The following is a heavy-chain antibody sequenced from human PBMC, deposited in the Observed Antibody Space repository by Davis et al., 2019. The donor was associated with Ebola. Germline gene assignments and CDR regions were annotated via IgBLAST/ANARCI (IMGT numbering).Heavy chain of an antibody. D-gene: IGHD3-3*01. CDR2: INANSGDT. J-gene: IGHJ4*02. Sequence: AASVKVSCKASGYTFTRYAISWVRQAPGQGLEWMGWINANSGDTNYARKFQDRVTMTRDSSTSTAYMGLNGLRSDDTAVYYCARDQHYDFWSGCSYWGQGTPVTVST. V-gene: IGHV1-2*02. CDR3: ARDQHYDFWSGCSY. CDR1: GYTFTRYA.